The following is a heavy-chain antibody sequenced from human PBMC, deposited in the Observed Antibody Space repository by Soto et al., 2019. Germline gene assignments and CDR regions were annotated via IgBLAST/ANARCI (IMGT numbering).Heavy chain of an antibody. D-gene: IGHD3-16*01. V-gene: IGHV4-59*01. J-gene: IGHJ4*02. CDR3: ASLTRGEKPQDY. CDR2: VYSGGSA. CDR1: PGSIYDYY. Sequence: PSETLSLTCNVFPGSIYDYYWSWIRQTPGMRLEWIGFVYSGGSAMYNPSFKSRVIISLETSKNQFSLTLTSLTAADSAMYYCASLTRGEKPQDYWGQGTLVTVSS.